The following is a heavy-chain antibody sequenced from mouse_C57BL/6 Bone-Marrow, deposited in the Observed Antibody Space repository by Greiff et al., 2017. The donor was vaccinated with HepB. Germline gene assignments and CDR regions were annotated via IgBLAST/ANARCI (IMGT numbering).Heavy chain of an antibody. CDR1: GYTFTSYW. CDR2: IDPSDSET. V-gene: IGHV1-52*01. CDR3: ARPYYGSLWFAY. J-gene: IGHJ3*01. Sequence: QVQLQQPGAELVRPGSSVKLSCKASGYTFTSYWMHWVKQRPIQGLEWIGNIDPSDSETHYNQKFKDKATLTVDKSSSTAYMQLSSLTSEDSAVYYCARPYYGSLWFAYWGQGTLVTVSA. D-gene: IGHD1-1*01.